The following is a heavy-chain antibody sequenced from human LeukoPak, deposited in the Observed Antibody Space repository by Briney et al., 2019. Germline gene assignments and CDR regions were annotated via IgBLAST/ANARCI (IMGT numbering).Heavy chain of an antibody. Sequence: NSSETLSLTCAVSGYSISSSNWWGWIRQPAGKGLERIGRIYTSGSTNYNPSLKSRVTMSVDTSKNQFSLKLSSVTAADTAVYYCARYSSGYYYLDYWGQGTLVTVSS. CDR1: GYSISSSNW. J-gene: IGHJ4*02. CDR3: ARYSSGYYYLDY. CDR2: IYTSGST. V-gene: IGHV4-59*10. D-gene: IGHD3-22*01.